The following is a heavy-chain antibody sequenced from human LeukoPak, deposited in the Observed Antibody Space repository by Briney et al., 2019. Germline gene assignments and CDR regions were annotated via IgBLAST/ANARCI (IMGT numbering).Heavy chain of an antibody. Sequence: GGSLRLSCVASGFTFSTYWMNWVRQAPGKGLERVGTISPDGSDKYYLDSVKGRFTISRDNAKTSLYLQINSLRADDTALYFCARGIVVVVGASDHFDYWGQGTLITVSS. CDR2: ISPDGSDK. D-gene: IGHD2-15*01. V-gene: IGHV3-7*01. J-gene: IGHJ4*02. CDR3: ARGIVVVVGASDHFDY. CDR1: GFTFSTYW.